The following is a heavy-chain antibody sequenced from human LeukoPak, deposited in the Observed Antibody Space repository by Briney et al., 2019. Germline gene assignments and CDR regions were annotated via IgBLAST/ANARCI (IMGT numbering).Heavy chain of an antibody. D-gene: IGHD1-7*01. CDR2: IYPGNSDT. V-gene: IGHV5-51*01. CDR3: VCDRGNFDSFDF. J-gene: IGHJ4*02. Sequence: GESLKISCQGSGYSFSTYWIGWVRQMPGKGLEWMGLIYPGNSDTRYSPSFHGQVTISADTSISTAYLQWSSLKASDTAVYFCVCDRGNFDSFDFWGQGTLVTVSS. CDR1: GYSFSTYW.